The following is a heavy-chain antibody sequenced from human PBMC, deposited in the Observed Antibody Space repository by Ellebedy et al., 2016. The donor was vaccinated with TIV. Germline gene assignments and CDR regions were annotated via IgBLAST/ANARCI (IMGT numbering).Heavy chain of an antibody. CDR3: ARAYCSSTSCYVNWFDP. CDR2: INHSGST. D-gene: IGHD2-2*01. Sequence: SQTLSLTXXVYGGSFSGYYWSWIRQPPGKGLEWIGEINHSGSTNYNPSLKSRVTISVDTSKNQFSLKLSSVTAADTAVYYCARAYCSSTSCYVNWFDPWGQGTLVTVSS. CDR1: GGSFSGYY. J-gene: IGHJ5*02. V-gene: IGHV4-34*01.